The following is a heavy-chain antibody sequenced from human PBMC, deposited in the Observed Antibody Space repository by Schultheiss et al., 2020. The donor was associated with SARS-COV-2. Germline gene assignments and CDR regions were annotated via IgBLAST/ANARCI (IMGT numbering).Heavy chain of an antibody. J-gene: IGHJ6*02. CDR1: GASVRSGSYY. Sequence: SQTLSLTCSVSGASVRSGSYYWSWIRQPAGKGLEWIGRIYTSGSTNYNPSLKSRVTMSVDTSKNQFSLKLSSVTAADTAVYYCARVSGRREPGYYYYYGMDVWGQGTTVTVSS. CDR3: ARVSGRREPGYYYYYGMDV. CDR2: IYTSGST. V-gene: IGHV4-61*02. D-gene: IGHD1-14*01.